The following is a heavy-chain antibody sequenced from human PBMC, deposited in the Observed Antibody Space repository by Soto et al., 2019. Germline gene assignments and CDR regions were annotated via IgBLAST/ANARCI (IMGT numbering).Heavy chain of an antibody. D-gene: IGHD2-21*02. J-gene: IGHJ4*02. Sequence: TETLSLTCTVSGGSISSGDYYWGWIRQPPGKGLEWIGSFYSSGSIYYVGTTYYNPSLKSRITISVDTSKNQFSLKLRSVTAADTALYYCARHLSDVVVMTTSGGGLDYWGQGNLVTFSS. V-gene: IGHV4-39*01. CDR2: IYYVGTT. CDR3: ARHLSDVVVMTTSGGGLDY. CDR1: GGSISSGDYY.